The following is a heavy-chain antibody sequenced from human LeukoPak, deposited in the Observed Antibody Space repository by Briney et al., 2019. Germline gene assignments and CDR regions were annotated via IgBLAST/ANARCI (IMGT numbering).Heavy chain of an antibody. CDR2: INTITGNS. CDR1: GYSFTGYA. D-gene: IGHD3-10*01. V-gene: IGHV7-4-1*02. Sequence: GASVKVSCKASGYSFTGYAMNWVRQAPGQGLEWLGWINTITGNSTYAPGFTGRFVFSLDTSVSTAYLQISSRKTEDTAVYYCARASWFHGLAAYWGQGTLVTVSS. CDR3: ARASWFHGLAAY. J-gene: IGHJ4*02.